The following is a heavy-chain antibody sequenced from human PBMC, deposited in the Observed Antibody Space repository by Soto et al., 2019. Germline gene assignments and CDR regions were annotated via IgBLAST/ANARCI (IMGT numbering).Heavy chain of an antibody. Sequence: QVQLQASGPGLVKPSETLSLNCTVSGGPISSYYWSWIRQSPGKGLGWIGYIYYSGSTNYNPSPKTRVTISVDTSKNQFSLELSSVTAADTAVFYSARGSSGWPPRLDYWGQGTVVTVSS. CDR1: GGPISSYY. V-gene: IGHV4-59*01. CDR3: ARGSSGWPPRLDY. CDR2: IYYSGST. D-gene: IGHD6-19*01. J-gene: IGHJ4*02.